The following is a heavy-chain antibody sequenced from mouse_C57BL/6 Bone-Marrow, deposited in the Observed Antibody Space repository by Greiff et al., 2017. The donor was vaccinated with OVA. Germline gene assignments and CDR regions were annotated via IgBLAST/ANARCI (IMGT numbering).Heavy chain of an antibody. CDR2: IHPNSGST. J-gene: IGHJ3*01. V-gene: IGHV1-64*01. CDR3: ARGGYSNYRFAY. D-gene: IGHD2-5*01. Sequence: VQLQQSGAELVKPGASVKLSCKASGYTFTSYWMHWVKQRPGQGLEWIGMIHPNSGSTNYNEKFKSKATLTVDKSSSTAYMQLSSLTSEDSAVYYCARGGYSNYRFAYWGQGTLVTVSA. CDR1: GYTFTSYW.